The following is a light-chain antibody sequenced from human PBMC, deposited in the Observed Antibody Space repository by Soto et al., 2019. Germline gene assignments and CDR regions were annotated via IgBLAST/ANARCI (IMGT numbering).Light chain of an antibody. CDR1: TSNIGRNP. CDR3: AAWDDSLNAYV. Sequence: QSVLTQPPSASVTPGQRVTISCSGSTSNIGRNPVIWYQQLPGSAPKLLIYSTNQWPSGVPDRFSGSKSGTSAPLAISGIQSGDEADYYCAAWDDSLNAYVFGTGTKLTVL. J-gene: IGLJ1*01. CDR2: STN. V-gene: IGLV1-44*01.